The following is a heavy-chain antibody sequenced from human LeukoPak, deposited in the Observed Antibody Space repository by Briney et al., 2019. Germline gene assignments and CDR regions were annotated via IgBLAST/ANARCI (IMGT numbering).Heavy chain of an antibody. CDR3: ARGIVAKV. D-gene: IGHD5-12*01. V-gene: IGHV4-59*01. J-gene: IGHJ4*02. CDR1: GGSFSGYY. CDR2: IYYSGST. Sequence: SETLSLTCAVYGGSFSGYYWSWIRQPPGKGLEWIGYIYYSGSTNYNPSLKSRVTISVDTSKNQFSLKLSSVTAADTAVYYCARGIVAKVWGQGTLVTVSS.